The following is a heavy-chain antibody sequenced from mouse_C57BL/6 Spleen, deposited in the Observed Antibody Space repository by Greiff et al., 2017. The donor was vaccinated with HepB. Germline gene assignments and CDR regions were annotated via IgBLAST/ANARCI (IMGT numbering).Heavy chain of an antibody. CDR2: ISSGSSTI. D-gene: IGHD2-2*01. Sequence: EVQLVESGGGLVKPGGSLKLSCAASGFTFSDYGIHWVRQAPEKGLEWVAYISSGSSTIYYADTVKGRFTISRDNAKNTLFLQMTSLRSEDTAMYYCARPGGYDPFAYWGQGTLVTVSA. CDR3: ARPGGYDPFAY. CDR1: GFTFSDYG. J-gene: IGHJ3*01. V-gene: IGHV5-17*01.